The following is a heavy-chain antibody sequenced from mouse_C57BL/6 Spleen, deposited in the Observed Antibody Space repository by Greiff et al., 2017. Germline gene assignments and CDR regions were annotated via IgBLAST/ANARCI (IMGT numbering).Heavy chain of an antibody. J-gene: IGHJ4*01. CDR2: INPNSGGT. CDR1: GYTFTDYY. CDR3: ARSYAMDY. V-gene: IGHV1-26*01. Sequence: EVQLQQSGPELVQPGASVKISCKASGYTFTDYYMNWVKQSHGKSLEWIGDINPNSGGTSYNQKFKGKATLTVDKSSSTAYMELRSLTSEDSAVYYCARSYAMDYWGQGTSVTVSA.